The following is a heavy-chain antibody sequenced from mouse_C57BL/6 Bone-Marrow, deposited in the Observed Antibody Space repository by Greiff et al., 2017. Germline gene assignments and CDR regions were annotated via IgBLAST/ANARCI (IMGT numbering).Heavy chain of an antibody. V-gene: IGHV5-6*01. Sequence: EVQLQESGGDLVKPGGSLKLSCAASGFTFSSYGMSWVRQTPDKRLEWVATISSGGSYTYYPDSVKGRFTISRDNAKNTLYLQMSSRKSEDTAMYYCARWGTYERVLAYWGQGTLVTVSA. J-gene: IGHJ3*01. CDR1: GFTFSSYG. CDR2: ISSGGSYT. CDR3: ARWGTYERVLAY. D-gene: IGHD5-1*01.